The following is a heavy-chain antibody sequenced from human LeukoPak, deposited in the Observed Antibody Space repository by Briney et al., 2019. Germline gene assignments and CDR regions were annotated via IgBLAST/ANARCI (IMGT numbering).Heavy chain of an antibody. CDR2: INPNSGGT. D-gene: IGHD2-15*01. V-gene: IGHV1-2*02. CDR1: GYPFTGYY. CDR3: ARDHSPYCSGGSCYSGYFDY. Sequence: ASVKVSCKASGYPFTGYYMHWVRQAPGQGLEWMGWINPNSGGTNYAQKFQGRVTMTRDTSISTAYMELSRLRSDDTAVYYCARDHSPYCSGGSCYSGYFDYWGQGTLVTVSS. J-gene: IGHJ4*02.